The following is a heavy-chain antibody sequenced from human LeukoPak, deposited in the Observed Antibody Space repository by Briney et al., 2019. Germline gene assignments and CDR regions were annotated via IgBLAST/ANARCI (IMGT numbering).Heavy chain of an antibody. Sequence: SETLSLTCTVSGGSISSYYWSWIRQPPGKGLEWIGYIYYSGSTYYNPSLKSRVTISVDRSKNQFSLKLSSVTAADTAVYYCARAGTTMVRGVIINHYFDYWGQGTLVTVSS. CDR3: ARAGTTMVRGVIINHYFDY. J-gene: IGHJ4*02. CDR2: IYYSGST. D-gene: IGHD3-10*01. V-gene: IGHV4-59*12. CDR1: GGSISSYY.